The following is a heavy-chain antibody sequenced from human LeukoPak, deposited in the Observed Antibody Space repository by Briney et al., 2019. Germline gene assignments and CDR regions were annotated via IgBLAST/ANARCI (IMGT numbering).Heavy chain of an antibody. Sequence: ASVKVSCKASGYTFTGYYMHWVRQAPGQGLEGMGWINPNSGGTNYAQKFQGRVTMTRDTSISTAYMELSRLRSDDTAVYYCARVGSSSSKWNYYFDYWGQGTLVTVSS. CDR3: ARVGSSSSKWNYYFDY. J-gene: IGHJ4*02. D-gene: IGHD6-6*01. V-gene: IGHV1-2*02. CDR1: GYTFTGYY. CDR2: INPNSGGT.